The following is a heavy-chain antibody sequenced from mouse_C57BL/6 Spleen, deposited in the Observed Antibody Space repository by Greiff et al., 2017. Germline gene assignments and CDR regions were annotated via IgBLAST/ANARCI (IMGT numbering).Heavy chain of an antibody. CDR2: INPSTGGT. CDR1: GYSFTGYY. V-gene: IGHV1-42*01. D-gene: IGHD1-1*01. Sequence: VQLKQSGPELVKPGASVKISCKASGYSFTGYYMNWVKQSPEKSLEWIGEINPSTGGTHYNQKFKAKATLTVDKSSSTAYMQLKSLTSEDAAVDDCARRGTKVVRGYAYWGQGTRVTVSA. CDR3: ARRGTKVVRGYAY. J-gene: IGHJ3*01.